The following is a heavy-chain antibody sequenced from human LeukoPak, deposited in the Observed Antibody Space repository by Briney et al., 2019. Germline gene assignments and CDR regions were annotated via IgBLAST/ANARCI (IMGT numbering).Heavy chain of an antibody. V-gene: IGHV3-21*01. J-gene: IGHJ4*02. D-gene: IGHD3-9*01. CDR1: GFTFSGYS. Sequence: GGSLRLSCAASGFTFSGYSMNWVRQAPGKGPEWVSSISSSSSYIYYADSVKGRFTISRDNAKNSLYLQMNSLRAEDTAVYYCARGVVRYFDYWGQGALVTVSS. CDR3: ARGVVRYFDY. CDR2: ISSSSSYI.